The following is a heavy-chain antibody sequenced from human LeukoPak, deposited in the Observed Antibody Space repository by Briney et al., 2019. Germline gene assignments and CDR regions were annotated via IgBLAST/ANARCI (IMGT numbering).Heavy chain of an antibody. J-gene: IGHJ4*02. CDR3: ARAYDYGDYTLGY. D-gene: IGHD4-17*01. CDR1: GFTFSSYD. V-gene: IGHV3-13*01. CDR2: IGTAGDT. Sequence: PGGSLRLSCAASGFTFSSYDMHWVRQATGKGLEWVSAIGTAGDTYYPGSVKGRFTISRENAKNSLYLQMNSLRAGDTAVYYCARAYDYGDYTLGYWGQGTLVTVSS.